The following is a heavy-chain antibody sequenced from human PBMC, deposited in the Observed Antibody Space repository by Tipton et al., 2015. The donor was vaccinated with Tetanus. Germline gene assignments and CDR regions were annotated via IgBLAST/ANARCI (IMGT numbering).Heavy chain of an antibody. CDR3: ARDRDYYGSGSRGMDV. CDR1: GGSISSYY. Sequence: TLSLTCTVSGGSISSYYWSWIRQSPGKGLEWIGYINYSGTTNYASSLQSRVIISVDTSKNQFSLELNSVTAADTAVYYCARDRDYYGSGSRGMDVWGQGTRVTVSS. V-gene: IGHV4-59*01. CDR2: INYSGTT. J-gene: IGHJ6*02. D-gene: IGHD3-10*01.